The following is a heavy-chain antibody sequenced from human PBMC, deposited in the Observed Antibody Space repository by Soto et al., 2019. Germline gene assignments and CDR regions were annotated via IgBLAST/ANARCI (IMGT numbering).Heavy chain of an antibody. Sequence: EVQLLESGGGLVQPGGSLRLSCAASGFTFSNYAMSWVRQAPGKGLEWVSAISGSGGSTYYADSVKGRVTISRDSSKNTLYLHMNSPRAEDTAVYYCAKGGGSCCFDCWGQGTLVTVSS. J-gene: IGHJ4*02. CDR3: AKGGGSCCFDC. D-gene: IGHD2-15*01. CDR1: GFTFSNYA. V-gene: IGHV3-23*01. CDR2: ISGSGGST.